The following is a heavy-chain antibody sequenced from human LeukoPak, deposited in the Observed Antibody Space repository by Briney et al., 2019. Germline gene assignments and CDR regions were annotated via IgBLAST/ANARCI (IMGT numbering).Heavy chain of an antibody. CDR3: ARDAFDI. CDR1: GFTFSSYA. J-gene: IGHJ3*02. V-gene: IGHV3-64*01. Sequence: GGSLRLSCAASGFTFSSYAMHWVRQAPGKGLEYVSAISSNGGSTYYANSVKGRFTISRDNSKNTLYLQMGSLRAEDMAVYYCARDAFDIWGQGTMVTVSS. CDR2: ISSNGGST.